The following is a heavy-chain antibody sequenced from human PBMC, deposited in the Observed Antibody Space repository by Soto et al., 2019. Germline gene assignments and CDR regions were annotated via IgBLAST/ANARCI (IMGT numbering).Heavy chain of an antibody. CDR1: GGSISSYY. Sequence: SETLSLTCTVSGGSISSYYWSWIRQPPGKGLEWIGYIYYSGSTNYNPSLKSRVTISVDTSKNQFSLKLSSVTAADTAVYYCARAPMRFPEYFQHWGQGTLVTVSS. J-gene: IGHJ1*01. CDR2: IYYSGST. CDR3: ARAPMRFPEYFQH. V-gene: IGHV4-59*01. D-gene: IGHD3-3*01.